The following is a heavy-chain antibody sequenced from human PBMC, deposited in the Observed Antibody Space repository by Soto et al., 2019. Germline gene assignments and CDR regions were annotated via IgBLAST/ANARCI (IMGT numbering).Heavy chain of an antibody. J-gene: IGHJ5*02. V-gene: IGHV3-15*07. CDR2: VKTKSEGETT. Sequence: EVQLVESGGGWVKPGGSLTLSCVASGFTFGDAWMNWVRQAAGKGLEWVGHVKTKSEGETTDYAAPVKGRFTIWRDDSKNTLYLQMNSLKSEDTGKYFCTTLGPSWGQGTQVTVSS. CDR1: GFTFGDAW. CDR3: TTLGPS.